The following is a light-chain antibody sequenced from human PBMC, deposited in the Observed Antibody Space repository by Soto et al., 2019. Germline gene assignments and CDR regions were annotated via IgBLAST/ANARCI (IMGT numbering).Light chain of an antibody. CDR1: QGVSSY. CDR3: QQSSNFT. J-gene: IGKJ5*01. Sequence: EIVLTQSPATLSLSPGERATLSCRASQGVSSYLAWYQQKPGQAPRLLIYDASNRATGIPARFSGSGPGTDFTLTISSLEPEDFAVYYCQQSSNFTFGQGTRLEIK. V-gene: IGKV3D-11*01. CDR2: DAS.